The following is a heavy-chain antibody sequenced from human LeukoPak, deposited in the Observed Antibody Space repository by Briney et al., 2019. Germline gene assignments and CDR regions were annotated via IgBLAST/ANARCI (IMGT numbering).Heavy chain of an antibody. D-gene: IGHD1-26*01. V-gene: IGHV4-4*07. CDR2: IYTSGST. J-gene: IGHJ3*02. Sequence: SATLSLTCTVSGGSISSYYWSWIRQPAGKGLEWIGRIYTSGSTNYNPSLKSRVTMSVDTSKNQFSLKLSSVTAADTAVYYCARDRWEQAIHAFDIWGQGTMVTVSS. CDR1: GGSISSYY. CDR3: ARDRWEQAIHAFDI.